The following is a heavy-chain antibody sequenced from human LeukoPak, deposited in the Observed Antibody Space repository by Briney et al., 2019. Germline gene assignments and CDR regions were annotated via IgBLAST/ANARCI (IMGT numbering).Heavy chain of an antibody. Sequence: ASVKVSCKASGYSFTNYGISWVRQAPGQGLEWMGWISTYDGNTNYVQKLQGRVTMTTDTSTSTAYMELRSLRSDDTVVYYCARGGVSNRWYRTPDYWGQGTLVAVSS. CDR2: ISTYDGNT. D-gene: IGHD6-13*01. CDR3: ARGGVSNRWYRTPDY. J-gene: IGHJ4*02. V-gene: IGHV1-18*01. CDR1: GYSFTNYG.